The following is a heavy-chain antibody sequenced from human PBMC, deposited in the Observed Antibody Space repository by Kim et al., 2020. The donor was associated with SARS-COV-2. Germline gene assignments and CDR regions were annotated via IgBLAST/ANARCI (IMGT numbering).Heavy chain of an antibody. CDR1: GFTFTSYA. CDR3: AKELRMTTQTSGGDFFDY. CDR2: ISGGGGST. V-gene: IGHV3-23*01. J-gene: IGHJ4*02. D-gene: IGHD4-17*01. Sequence: GGSLRLSCVVSGFTFTSYAMNWVRQAPGKGLEWVSGISGGGGSTYYADSVKGRFTISRDSSKNMVYLQMNSLRAEDTAVYYCAKELRMTTQTSGGDFFDYWGRGTLVTVSS.